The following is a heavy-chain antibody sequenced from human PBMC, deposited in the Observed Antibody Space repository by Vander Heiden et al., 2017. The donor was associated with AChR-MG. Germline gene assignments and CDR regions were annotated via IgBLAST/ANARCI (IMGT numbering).Heavy chain of an antibody. D-gene: IGHD6-13*01. Sequence: QVQLQESGPGLVKPSETLSLTCTVSGGSISSYYWSWIRQPPGKGLEWIGYIYYRGSTNYNPSLKSRVTISVDTSKNQFSLKLSSVTAADTAVYYCARDLRIANNYYYYYGMDVWGQGTTVTVSS. V-gene: IGHV4-59*01. J-gene: IGHJ6*02. CDR3: ARDLRIANNYYYYYGMDV. CDR2: IYYRGST. CDR1: GGSISSYY.